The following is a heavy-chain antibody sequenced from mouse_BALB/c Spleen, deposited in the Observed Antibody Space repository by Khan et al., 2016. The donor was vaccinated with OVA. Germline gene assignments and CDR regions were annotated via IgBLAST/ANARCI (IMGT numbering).Heavy chain of an antibody. Sequence: QVQLQQSGAELVKPGASVKLSCKASGYTFTSYYMYWVKKRPGQGLEWIGEINPSNGGTNFNEKFKSKATLTVDKSSSTAYMQLSSLTSEDSAVYFCTRGVNYPYYYVVDYWGQGTSVTVSS. CDR1: GYTFTSYY. V-gene: IGHV1S81*02. CDR3: TRGVNYPYYYVVDY. D-gene: IGHD2-1*01. CDR2: INPSNGGT. J-gene: IGHJ4*01.